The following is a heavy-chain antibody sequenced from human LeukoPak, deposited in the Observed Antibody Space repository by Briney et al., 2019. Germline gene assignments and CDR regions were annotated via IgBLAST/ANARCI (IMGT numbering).Heavy chain of an antibody. V-gene: IGHV1-2*04. J-gene: IGHJ4*02. D-gene: IGHD6-19*01. CDR2: INPNSGGT. Sequence: GASVKVSCTASGYTFTGYYMHWVRQAPGQGLEWMGWINPNSGGTNYAQKFQGWVTMTRDTSISTAYMELSRLRSDDTAVYYCARDGPLIAVAGLFDYWGQGTLVTVSS. CDR3: ARDGPLIAVAGLFDY. CDR1: GYTFTGYY.